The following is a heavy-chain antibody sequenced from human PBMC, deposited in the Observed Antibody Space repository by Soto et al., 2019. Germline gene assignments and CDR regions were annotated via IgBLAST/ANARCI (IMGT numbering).Heavy chain of an antibody. CDR1: GFTFSSYS. Sequence: GGSLRLSCAACGFTFSSYSMNWVRQAPGKGLEWVSSISSSSSYIYYADSVKGRFTISRDNAKNSLYLQMNSLRAEDTAVYYCARKTTVDAFDIWGQGTMVTVSS. D-gene: IGHD4-17*01. CDR2: ISSSSSYI. J-gene: IGHJ3*02. V-gene: IGHV3-21*01. CDR3: ARKTTVDAFDI.